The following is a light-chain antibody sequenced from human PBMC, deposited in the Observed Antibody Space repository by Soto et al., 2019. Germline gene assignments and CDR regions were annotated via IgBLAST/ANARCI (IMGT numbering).Light chain of an antibody. J-gene: IGKJ1*01. Sequence: DIQMTQSPSTLSASVGDRVTITCRASQSVSSWLAWYQQKPGKAPKLLIYTASNLDSGVPSRFSGSGSGTELTLTISSLQPDDFETYYCQQFSSYSRTFGQGTKV. CDR1: QSVSSW. CDR3: QQFSSYSRT. V-gene: IGKV1-5*01. CDR2: TAS.